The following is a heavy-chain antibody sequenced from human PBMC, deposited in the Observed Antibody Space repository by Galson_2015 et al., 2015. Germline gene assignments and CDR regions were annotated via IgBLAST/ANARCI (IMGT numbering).Heavy chain of an antibody. CDR2: ISSSSSTI. CDR3: ARSTIVVVPAAPGDY. J-gene: IGHJ4*02. CDR1: GFTFGSYS. Sequence: SLRLSCAASGFTFGSYSMNWVRQAPGKGLEWVSYISSSSSTIYYADSVKGRFTISRDNAKNSLYLQMNSLRDEDTAVYYCARSTIVVVPAAPGDYWGQGTLVTVSS. D-gene: IGHD2-2*01. V-gene: IGHV3-48*02.